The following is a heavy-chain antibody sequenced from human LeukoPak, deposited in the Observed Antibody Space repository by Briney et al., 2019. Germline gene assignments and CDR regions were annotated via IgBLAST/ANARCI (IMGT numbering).Heavy chain of an antibody. D-gene: IGHD6-19*01. Sequence: GGSLRLSCAASGFTFNTYSMNWVRQGPGKGLEWVSSISTSSSYIYYADSVKGRFTISRDNAKNSVYLQMNSLRAEDTAVYYCAKAGYSSGWDYFDYWGQGTLVTVSS. CDR3: AKAGYSSGWDYFDY. CDR1: GFTFNTYS. V-gene: IGHV3-21*01. CDR2: ISTSSSYI. J-gene: IGHJ4*02.